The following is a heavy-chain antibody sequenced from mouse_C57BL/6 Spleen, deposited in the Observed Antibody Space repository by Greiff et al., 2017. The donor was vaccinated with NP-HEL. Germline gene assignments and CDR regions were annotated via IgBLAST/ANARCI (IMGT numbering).Heavy chain of an antibody. J-gene: IGHJ2*01. CDR2: IHPNSGST. CDR3: ARRIYYGSSYFDY. CDR1: GYTFTSYW. V-gene: IGHV1-64*01. D-gene: IGHD1-1*01. Sequence: QVQLQQPGAELVKPGASVKLSCKASGYTFTSYWMHWVKQRPGQGLEWIGMIHPNSGSTNYNEKFKSKATLTVDKSSSTAYMQLSSLTSEDSAVYYCARRIYYGSSYFDYWGQGTTLTVSS.